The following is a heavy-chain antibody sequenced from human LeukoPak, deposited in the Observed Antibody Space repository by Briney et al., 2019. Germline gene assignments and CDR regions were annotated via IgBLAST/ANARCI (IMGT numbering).Heavy chain of an antibody. V-gene: IGHV6-1*01. Sequence: SQTLSLTCAISGDSVSSNSAAWNWIRQSPSRGLEWLGRTYYRSKWYNDYAVSVKSRITINPDTSKNQFSLQLNSVTPEDTAVYYCARVSRGVYGSGSYTDYWGQGTLVTSPQ. D-gene: IGHD3-10*01. J-gene: IGHJ4*02. CDR3: ARVSRGVYGSGSYTDY. CDR1: GDSVSSNSAA. CDR2: TYYRSKWYN.